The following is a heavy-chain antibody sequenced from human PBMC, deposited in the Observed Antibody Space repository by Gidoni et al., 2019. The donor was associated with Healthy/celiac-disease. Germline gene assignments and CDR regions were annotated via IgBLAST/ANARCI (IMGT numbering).Heavy chain of an antibody. CDR3: ARHRGSSSSFFDY. V-gene: IGHV4-39*01. J-gene: IGHJ4*02. D-gene: IGHD6-13*01. CDR1: GGSIRSSSYY. Sequence: QLPLQESGPGLVKPSETLSLTCPVSGGSIRSSSYYWGWIRQPPGKGLEWIGSIYYSGSTYYNPSLKSRVTISVDTSKNQFSLKLSSVTAADTAVYYCARHRGSSSSFFDYWGQGTLVTVSS. CDR2: IYYSGST.